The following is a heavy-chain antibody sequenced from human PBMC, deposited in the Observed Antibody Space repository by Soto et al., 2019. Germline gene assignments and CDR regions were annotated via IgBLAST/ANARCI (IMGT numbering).Heavy chain of an antibody. CDR1: GFTFSTYA. D-gene: IGHD6-19*01. Sequence: VQLLESGGGLLQPGGSLRLSCAASGFTFSTYAMTWVRQAPGKGPEWVASVSGSGGNTLYADSVKGRFTISRDNSKNTLYLQMNSLRAGDTAVYYCAKGRAPSGWYPPYYYGMDVGGQGTTVIVSS. J-gene: IGHJ6*02. CDR3: AKGRAPSGWYPPYYYGMDV. V-gene: IGHV3-23*01. CDR2: VSGSGGNT.